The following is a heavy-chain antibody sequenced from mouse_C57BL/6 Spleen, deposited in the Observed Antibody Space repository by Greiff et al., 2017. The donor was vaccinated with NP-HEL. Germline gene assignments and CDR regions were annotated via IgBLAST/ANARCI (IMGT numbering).Heavy chain of an antibody. CDR1: GYTFTSYW. D-gene: IGHD2-4*01. Sequence: VQLQQPGAELVKPGASVKMSCKASGYTFTSYWITWVKQRPGQGLEWIGDIYPGSGSTNYNEKFKSKAILTVDTSSSTAYMQLSSLTSEDSAVYYCAREGYDYDGVDYWGQGTTLTVSS. V-gene: IGHV1-55*01. J-gene: IGHJ2*01. CDR2: IYPGSGST. CDR3: AREGYDYDGVDY.